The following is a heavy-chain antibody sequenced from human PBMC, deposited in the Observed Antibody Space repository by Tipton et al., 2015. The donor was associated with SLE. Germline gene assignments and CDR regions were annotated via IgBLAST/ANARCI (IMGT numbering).Heavy chain of an antibody. Sequence: TLSLTCAVYDGSFSGYCWSWIRQPPGKGLEWIGEINHSGTTNYDPSLKSRVTISVDTSKNQFSLKLSSVTAADTAVYYCARDPFRGLAVAASAYWGQGTLVTVPS. CDR2: INHSGTT. CDR3: ARDPFRGLAVAASAY. V-gene: IGHV4-34*01. J-gene: IGHJ4*02. D-gene: IGHD6-19*01. CDR1: DGSFSGYC.